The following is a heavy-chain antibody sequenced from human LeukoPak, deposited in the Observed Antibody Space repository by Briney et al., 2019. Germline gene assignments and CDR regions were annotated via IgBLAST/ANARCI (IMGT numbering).Heavy chain of an antibody. CDR2: ISNTGGST. Sequence: PGGSLRLSCAASGFSFNTYAMSWVRQAPGKGLEWVSAISNTGGSTHYADSVKGRFTISRDKSKNTLSLQMNSLRAEDTAVYYCAQQVVYCSSGSCYFTYWGQGTLVTVSS. CDR1: GFSFNTYA. J-gene: IGHJ1*01. V-gene: IGHV3-23*01. CDR3: AQQVVYCSSGSCYFTY. D-gene: IGHD2-15*01.